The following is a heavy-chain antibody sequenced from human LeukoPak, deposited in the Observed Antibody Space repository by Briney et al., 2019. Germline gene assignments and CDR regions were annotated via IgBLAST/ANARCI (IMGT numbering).Heavy chain of an antibody. CDR2: IIPIFGTA. J-gene: IGHJ6*03. V-gene: IGHV1-69*06. D-gene: IGHD6-6*01. CDR1: GGTFSSYA. CDR3: ALPSAARPRPYYYYMDV. Sequence: GASVKVSCKASGGTFSSYAISWVRQAPGQGLEWMGGIIPIFGTANYAQKFQGRVTITADKSTSTAYMELSSLRSEDTAVYYCALPSAARPRPYYYYMDVWGKGTTVTVSS.